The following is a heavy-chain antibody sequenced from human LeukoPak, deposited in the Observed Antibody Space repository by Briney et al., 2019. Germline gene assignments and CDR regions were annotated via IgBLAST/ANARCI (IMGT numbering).Heavy chain of an antibody. CDR2: IYYSGST. J-gene: IGHJ4*02. CDR3: ARAAMDTEVDY. CDR1: GGSISSYY. D-gene: IGHD5-18*01. Sequence: PSETLSLTCTVSGGSISSYYWSWIRQPPGKGLEWIGYIYYSGSTNYNPSFKSRVTISVDTSKNQFSLKLSSVTAADTAVYYCARAAMDTEVDYWGQGTLVTVSS. V-gene: IGHV4-59*01.